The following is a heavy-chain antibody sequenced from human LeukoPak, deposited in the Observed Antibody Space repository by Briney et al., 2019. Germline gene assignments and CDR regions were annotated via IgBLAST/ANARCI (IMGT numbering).Heavy chain of an antibody. J-gene: IGHJ4*02. D-gene: IGHD4-23*01. V-gene: IGHV3-21*01. CDR2: ISSSSYI. CDR3: ARDWDYGGNELDY. CDR1: GFTFSSYS. Sequence: PGGSLRLSCAASGFTFSSYSMNWVRQAPGKGLEWVSSISSSSYIYYADSVKGRFTISRDNAKNSLYLQMNSLRAEDTAVYYCARDWDYGGNELDYWGQGTLVTVSS.